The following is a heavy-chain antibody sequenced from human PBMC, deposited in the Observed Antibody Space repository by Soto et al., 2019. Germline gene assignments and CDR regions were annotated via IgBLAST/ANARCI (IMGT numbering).Heavy chain of an antibody. D-gene: IGHD3-3*01. Sequence: PSETLSLTCAVYGGSFSGYYWSWIRQPPGKGLEWIGEINHSGSTNYNPSLKSRVTISVDTSKNQFSLKLSSVTAADTAVYYCARGRGLRFLERQFPDQYYYGMDVWGQGTAVTVSS. CDR2: INHSGST. V-gene: IGHV4-34*01. J-gene: IGHJ6*02. CDR3: ARGRGLRFLERQFPDQYYYGMDV. CDR1: GGSFSGYY.